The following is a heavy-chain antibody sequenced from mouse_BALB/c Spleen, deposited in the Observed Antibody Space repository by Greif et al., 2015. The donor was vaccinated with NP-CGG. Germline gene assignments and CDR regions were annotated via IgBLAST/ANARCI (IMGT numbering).Heavy chain of an antibody. CDR3: TRSEGNYYFDY. V-gene: IGHV1-69*02. CDR1: GYTFTSYW. Sequence: QVQLQQSGAELVRPGASVKLSCKASGYTFTSYWINWVKQRPGQGLEWIGNIYPSDSYTNYNQKFKDKATLTVDKSSSTAYMQLSSPTSEDSAVYYCTRSEGNYYFDYWGQGTTLTASS. J-gene: IGHJ2*01. D-gene: IGHD2-1*01. CDR2: IYPSDSYT.